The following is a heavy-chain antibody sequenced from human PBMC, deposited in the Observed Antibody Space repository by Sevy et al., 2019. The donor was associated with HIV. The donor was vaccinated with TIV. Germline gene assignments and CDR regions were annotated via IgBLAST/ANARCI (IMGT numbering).Heavy chain of an antibody. D-gene: IGHD5-12*01. V-gene: IGHV3-23*01. CDR1: GFTSSSYA. CDR3: ARDRATSATVSLFDD. CDR2: LSDTGVST. J-gene: IGHJ4*02. Sequence: GGSLRLSCAASGFTSSSYAMSWVRQPPGRGLEWVSTLSDTGVSTYYADSVKGRFTISRDNSKNILYLQMNSLRAEDTAVYYCARDRATSATVSLFDDWGQGTLVTVSS.